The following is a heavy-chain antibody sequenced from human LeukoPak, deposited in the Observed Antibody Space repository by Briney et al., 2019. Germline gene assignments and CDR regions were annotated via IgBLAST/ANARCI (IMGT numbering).Heavy chain of an antibody. CDR1: GGSISSYY. Sequence: SETLSLTCTVSGGSISSYYWSWIRQPPGKGLEWIGYIYYSGSTNYNPSLKSRVTISVDTSKNQFSLKPSSVTAADTAVYYCARTTEGGYSYGSFYYYYMDVWGKGATVTISS. CDR3: ARTTEGGYSYGSFYYYYMDV. J-gene: IGHJ6*03. V-gene: IGHV4-59*01. D-gene: IGHD5-18*01. CDR2: IYYSGST.